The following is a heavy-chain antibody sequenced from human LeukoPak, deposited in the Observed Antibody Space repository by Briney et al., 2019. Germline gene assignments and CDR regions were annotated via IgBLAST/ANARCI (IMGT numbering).Heavy chain of an antibody. J-gene: IGHJ3*02. V-gene: IGHV3-21*01. CDR1: GFTFSSYS. CDR3: ARAWSRVDPFDM. Sequence: GGSLRLSCAASGFTFSSYSMNWVRQAPGKGLEWVSSITRSNYIYYADSVKGRFTISRDNANNSLYLEMNNLSAEDTAVYYCARAWSRVDPFDMWGQGTMVTVSS. CDR2: ITRSNYI. D-gene: IGHD2-8*02.